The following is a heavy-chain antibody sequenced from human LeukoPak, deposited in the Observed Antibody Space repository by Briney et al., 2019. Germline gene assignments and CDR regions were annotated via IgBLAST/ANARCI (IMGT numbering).Heavy chain of an antibody. CDR3: ARRTDI. CDR2: IYYSGST. V-gene: IGHV4-39*01. Sequence: SETLSLTCTVSGGSISSYYWSWIRQPPGKGLEWIGSIYYSGSTYYNPSLKSRVTISVDTSKNQFSPKLSSVTAADTAVYYCARRTDIWGQGTMVTVSS. J-gene: IGHJ3*02. CDR1: GGSISSYY.